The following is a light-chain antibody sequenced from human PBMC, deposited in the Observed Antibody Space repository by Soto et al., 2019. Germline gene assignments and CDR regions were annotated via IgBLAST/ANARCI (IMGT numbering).Light chain of an antibody. V-gene: IGKV1-6*01. Sequence: AIQVTQSPSSLSASVGDRVTITCRASQGIRNELSWYQQKPGKAPKFLIFAASNLQSGVPSRFSGSGSGTDFTLTISSLHPEDFATYFCLQDDDYPFTFGGGTKVEIK. J-gene: IGKJ4*01. CDR2: AAS. CDR3: LQDDDYPFT. CDR1: QGIRNE.